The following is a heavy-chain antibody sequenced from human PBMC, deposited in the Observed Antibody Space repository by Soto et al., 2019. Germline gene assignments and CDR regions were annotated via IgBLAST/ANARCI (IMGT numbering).Heavy chain of an antibody. D-gene: IGHD2-15*01. Sequence: SETLSLTCTVSGCSISSGGYYWSWIRQHPGKGLEWIGYIYYSGSTYYNPSLKSRVTISVDTSKNQFSLKLSSVTAADTAVYYCARVVGYCSGGSCYVVDYWGQGTLVTVSS. J-gene: IGHJ4*02. V-gene: IGHV4-31*03. CDR3: ARVVGYCSGGSCYVVDY. CDR1: GCSISSGGYY. CDR2: IYYSGST.